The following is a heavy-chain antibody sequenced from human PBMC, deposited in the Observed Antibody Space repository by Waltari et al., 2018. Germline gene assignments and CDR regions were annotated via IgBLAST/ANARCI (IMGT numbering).Heavy chain of an antibody. Sequence: QVQLQQSGPGLVKPSQTLSLTCAIPGDSVSSNSPAWNWIRQSPSSGLEWLGRTYYRSKWYNDYAVSVKSRITINPDTSKNQFSLQLNSVTPEDTAVYYCARSPRGMSSSWTSNWFDPWGQGTLVTVSS. CDR2: TYYRSKWYN. J-gene: IGHJ5*02. V-gene: IGHV6-1*01. D-gene: IGHD6-13*01. CDR3: ARSPRGMSSSWTSNWFDP. CDR1: GDSVSSNSPA.